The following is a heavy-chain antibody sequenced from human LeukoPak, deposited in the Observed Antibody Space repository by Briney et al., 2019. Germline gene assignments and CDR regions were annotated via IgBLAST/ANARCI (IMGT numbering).Heavy chain of an antibody. V-gene: IGHV3-21*01. J-gene: IGHJ6*03. D-gene: IGHD6-6*01. CDR2: ISSSSSYI. Sequence: GGSVRLSCAASASTFSRYTMNWVRQAPGKGLEWVSSISSSSSYIYYADSVKGRFTISRDNAKNSLYLQMNSLRAEDTAVYYCARGIAARPKGYYYYMDVWGKGTTGTVSS. CDR3: ARGIAARPKGYYYYMDV. CDR1: ASTFSRYT.